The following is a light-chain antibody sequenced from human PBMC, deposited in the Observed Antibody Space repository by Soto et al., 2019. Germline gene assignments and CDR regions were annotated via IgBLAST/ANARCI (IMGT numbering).Light chain of an antibody. CDR1: QSIRHY. Sequence: DIQMTQSPPTLSASVGDRVTITCRASQSIRHYLAWYQQMPGKAPKLLLYGASTLQSGVPSRFSGSGSGTEFTLTISSLQPDDFGTYFCQHHNSYSQTFGQGTKVDIK. V-gene: IGKV1-5*01. CDR2: GAS. J-gene: IGKJ1*01. CDR3: QHHNSYSQT.